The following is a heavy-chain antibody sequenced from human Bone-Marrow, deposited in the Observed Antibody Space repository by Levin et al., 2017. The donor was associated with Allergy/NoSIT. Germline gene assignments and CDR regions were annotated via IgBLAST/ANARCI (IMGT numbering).Heavy chain of an antibody. V-gene: IGHV3-48*03. CDR3: ARAYGSGSYWSAFGY. Sequence: GGSLRLSCAASGFTFSSYEMNWVRQAPGKGLEWVSYISSSGSTIYYADSVKGRFTISRDNAKNSLYLQMNSLRAEDTAVYYCARAYGSGSYWSAFGYWGQGTLVTVSS. CDR2: ISSSGSTI. CDR1: GFTFSSYE. D-gene: IGHD3-10*01. J-gene: IGHJ4*02.